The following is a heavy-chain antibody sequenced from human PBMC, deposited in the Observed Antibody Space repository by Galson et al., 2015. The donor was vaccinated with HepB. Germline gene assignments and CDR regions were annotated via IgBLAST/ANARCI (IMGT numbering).Heavy chain of an antibody. CDR3: ARGVAGLNFDY. CDR1: GYTFNNYN. CDR2: ISGSNGHT. V-gene: IGHV1-18*04. D-gene: IGHD6-19*01. J-gene: IGHJ4*02. Sequence: SVKVSCKASGYTFNNYNITWVRQAPGQGLEWMGWISGSNGHTNFTQTYQGRLTMTTHTSTATAYLELRSLRSDDTALYYCARGVAGLNFDYWGQGTLVTVSS.